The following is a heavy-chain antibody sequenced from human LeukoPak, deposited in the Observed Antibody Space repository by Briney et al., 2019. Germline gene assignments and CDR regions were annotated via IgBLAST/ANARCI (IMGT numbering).Heavy chain of an antibody. CDR3: ARDSYSTGWYVRTWDC. Sequence: GGSLRLSCAASGFSFSNYAMSWVRQVPGKGLEWVSYISNTGSTIYYADSVKGRFSISRDNAKNSLYPQMNSLRAEDTAVYYCARDSYSTGWYVRTWDCWGQGTLVTVSS. J-gene: IGHJ4*02. V-gene: IGHV3-48*01. D-gene: IGHD6-19*01. CDR1: GFSFSNYA. CDR2: ISNTGSTI.